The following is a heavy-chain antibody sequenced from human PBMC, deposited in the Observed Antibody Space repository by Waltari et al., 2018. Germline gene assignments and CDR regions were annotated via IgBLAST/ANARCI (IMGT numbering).Heavy chain of an antibody. V-gene: IGHV3-74*01. CDR2: IKNDGRIT. Sequence: EVQLVESGGGLVQPGGSLSLSCLASGFTFSRHWMYWVCQGPGKGLVWVSRIKNDGRITDYADSVKGRFTISRDNAKNTLYLQMSSLRAEDTGVYYCVRGGSNGVVRPLDYWGQGTLVTVS. D-gene: IGHD3-3*01. CDR3: VRGGSNGVVRPLDY. CDR1: GFTFSRHW. J-gene: IGHJ4*02.